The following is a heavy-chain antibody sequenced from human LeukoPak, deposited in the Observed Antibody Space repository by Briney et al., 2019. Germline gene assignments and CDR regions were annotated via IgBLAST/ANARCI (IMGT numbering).Heavy chain of an antibody. CDR2: IKNIIDGGTT. D-gene: IGHD2-8*01. J-gene: IGHJ5*02. CDR3: TTLYRLDP. CDR1: GFTFSNAW. V-gene: IGHV3-15*01. Sequence: KTGGSLRLSCAASGFTFSNAWMNWVRQAPGKGLEWVGRIKNIIDGGTTGYAAPVKGRFTISRDDSKNTLYLQMNSLETEDTAVYYCTTLYRLDPWGQGTLVTVSS.